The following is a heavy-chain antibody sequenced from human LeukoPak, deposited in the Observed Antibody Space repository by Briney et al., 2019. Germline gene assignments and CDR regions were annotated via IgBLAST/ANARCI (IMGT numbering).Heavy chain of an antibody. Sequence: PGGSLRLSCAASGFTFSGYSMHWVRQAPGKGLNCVALIRYDGNNKYYADSVKGRFTISRDNSKNMLYLEMNSLSTEDTAVYYCAKVRYCSGVNCYPDDNWGQGTLVTVSS. CDR2: IRYDGNNK. J-gene: IGHJ4*02. V-gene: IGHV3-30*02. CDR1: GFTFSGYS. D-gene: IGHD2-15*01. CDR3: AKVRYCSGVNCYPDDN.